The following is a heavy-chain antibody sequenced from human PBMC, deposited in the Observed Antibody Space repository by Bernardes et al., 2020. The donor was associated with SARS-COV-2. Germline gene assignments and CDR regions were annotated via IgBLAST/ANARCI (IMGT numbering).Heavy chain of an antibody. Sequence: SETLSLTCTVPGGSISSYYWSWIRQPPGKGLEWIGYIYYSGSTNYNPSLKSRITISADTSKNQVSLKLSSVTAADTAVYYCARTEGYYYGMDVWGQGTTVTVSS. CDR1: GGSISSYY. CDR3: ARTEGYYYGMDV. V-gene: IGHV4-59*01. J-gene: IGHJ6*02. CDR2: IYYSGST.